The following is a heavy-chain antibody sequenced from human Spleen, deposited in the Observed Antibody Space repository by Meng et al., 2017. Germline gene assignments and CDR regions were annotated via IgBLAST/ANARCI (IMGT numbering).Heavy chain of an antibody. J-gene: IGHJ4*02. CDR3: ARGTPGRSYSDY. CDR2: FVNNADT. Sequence: QAQLPQSGAVLKKPGAPPLVSCTASDYTSASYGISWFRQAPGQGLEWMGWFVNNADTYTAQKFQGRVTMTRDTHTSTDFMELRGLRFDDTAVYYCARGTPGRSYSDYWGQGTLVTVSS. D-gene: IGHD3-10*01. V-gene: IGHV1-18*01. CDR1: DYTSASYG.